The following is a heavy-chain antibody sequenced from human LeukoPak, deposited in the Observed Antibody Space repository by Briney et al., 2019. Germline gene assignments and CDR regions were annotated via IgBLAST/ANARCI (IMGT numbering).Heavy chain of an antibody. CDR1: GFTFSSYR. D-gene: IGHD3-3*01. CDR2: IKQDGSEK. V-gene: IGHV3-7*01. CDR3: ATTYYDFWSGYYTGINYFDY. Sequence: GGSLRLSCAASGFTFSSYRMSWVRQAPGKGLEWVANIKQDGSEKYYVDSVKGRFTISRDNAKNSLYLQMNSLRAEDTAVYYCATTYYDFWSGYYTGINYFDYWGQGTLVTVSS. J-gene: IGHJ4*02.